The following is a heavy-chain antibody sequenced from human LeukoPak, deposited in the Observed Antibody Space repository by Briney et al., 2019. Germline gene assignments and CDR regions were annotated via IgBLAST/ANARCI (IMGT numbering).Heavy chain of an antibody. J-gene: IGHJ5*02. D-gene: IGHD2-2*01. CDR3: ARIPGCCSSTSCYWNWFDP. CDR1: GYSFTSYW. Sequence: GESLKISCKGSGYSFTSYWIGWVRQMPGKGLEWMGIIYPGDSDTRYSPSFQGQVTISADKSISTAYLQWSSLKASDTAMYYCARIPGCCSSTSCYWNWFDPWGQGTLVTVSS. CDR2: IYPGDSDT. V-gene: IGHV5-51*01.